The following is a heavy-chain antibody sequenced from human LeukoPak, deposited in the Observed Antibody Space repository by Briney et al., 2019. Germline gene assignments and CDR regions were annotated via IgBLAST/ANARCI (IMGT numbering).Heavy chain of an antibody. CDR1: GGSISSSSYY. CDR3: ATLIVRRVY. V-gene: IGHV4-39*01. Sequence: PSETLSLTCTVSGGSISSSSYYWGWIRQPPGKGLEWIGSIYYSGSTYYNPSLKGRVTMSVDTSKNQFSLKLSSVTAADTAVYFCATLIVRRVYWGQGTLVTVSS. D-gene: IGHD3-22*01. J-gene: IGHJ4*02. CDR2: IYYSGST.